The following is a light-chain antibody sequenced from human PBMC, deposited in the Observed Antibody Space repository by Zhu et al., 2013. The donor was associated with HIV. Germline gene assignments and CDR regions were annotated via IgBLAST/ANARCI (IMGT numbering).Light chain of an antibody. Sequence: DIQLTQSPSSLSASVGDRITITCRASQDISNYLAWYQQKPGQAPNLLIYAASSLHSGVPSRFTGSGSGTDFALTISSLQPEDVATYYCQKYDSAPRTFGQGTKVEIK. CDR2: AAS. CDR3: QKYDSAPRT. J-gene: IGKJ1*01. CDR1: QDISNY. V-gene: IGKV1-27*01.